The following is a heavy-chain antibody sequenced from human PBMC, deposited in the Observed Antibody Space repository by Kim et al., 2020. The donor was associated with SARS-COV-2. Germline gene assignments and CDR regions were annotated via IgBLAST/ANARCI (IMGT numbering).Heavy chain of an antibody. V-gene: IGHV3-23*01. CDR2: ISVSGGST. D-gene: IGHD2-2*01. J-gene: IGHJ6*03. CDR1: GFTFSSNA. Sequence: GGSLRLSCAASGFTFSSNAMSWVRQAPGKGLEWVSTISVSGGSTYYADSVKGRFTISRDNSKTTLSLQMNSLRAEDTAVYYCAKSTVERPAEPHYYYYMDVWGKGTTVTVSS. CDR3: AKSTVERPAEPHYYYYMDV.